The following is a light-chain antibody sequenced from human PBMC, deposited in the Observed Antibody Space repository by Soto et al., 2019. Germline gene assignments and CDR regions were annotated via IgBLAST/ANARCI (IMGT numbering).Light chain of an antibody. Sequence: QSALTQPASVSGSPGQSITISCTGTSSDVGGYNYVSWYQQHPGKAPKLMIYEVSNRPSGVSNRFSGSKSGNTASLTISGLQAEDEADYYCRSYTSSSGVVFGGGTKLTV. CDR1: SSDVGGYNY. CDR3: RSYTSSSGVV. J-gene: IGLJ2*01. CDR2: EVS. V-gene: IGLV2-14*01.